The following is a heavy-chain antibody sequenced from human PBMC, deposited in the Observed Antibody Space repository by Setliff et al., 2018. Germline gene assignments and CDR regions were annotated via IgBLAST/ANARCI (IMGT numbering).Heavy chain of an antibody. CDR1: GFTFSDAW. D-gene: IGHD3-22*01. J-gene: IGHJ4*02. CDR2: IKSKADGGTA. CDR3: ARGHHYYDSSGYYRY. Sequence: GGSLRLSCAASGFTFSDAWMNWVRQAPGKGLEWVGRIKSKADGGTADFAAPVKGRFTISRDDSKNTMSLQMNSLKTEDTAVYYCARGHHYYDSSGYYRYWGQGTLVTVSS. V-gene: IGHV3-15*01.